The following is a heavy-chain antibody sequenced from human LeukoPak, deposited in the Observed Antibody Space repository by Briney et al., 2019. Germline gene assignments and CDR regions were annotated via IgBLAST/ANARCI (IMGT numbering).Heavy chain of an antibody. J-gene: IGHJ3*02. D-gene: IGHD4-17*01. Sequence: PSDTLSLTCTVSGGSISSSSYYWGWIRQPPGKGLEWIGSIYYSGSTYYNPSLKSRVTISVDTSKNQFSLKLSSVTAADTAVYYCATPYGATPGAFDIWGQGTMVTVSS. CDR3: ATPYGATPGAFDI. CDR2: IYYSGST. V-gene: IGHV4-39*01. CDR1: GGSISSSSYY.